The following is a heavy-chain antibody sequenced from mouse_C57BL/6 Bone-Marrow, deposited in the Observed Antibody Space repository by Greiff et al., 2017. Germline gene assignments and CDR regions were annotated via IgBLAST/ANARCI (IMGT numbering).Heavy chain of an antibody. CDR2: IYPRSGNT. J-gene: IGHJ3*01. CDR3: ARDGIYYGNYGWFAY. Sequence: VQLKESGAELARPGASVKLSCKASGYTFTSYGISWVKQRTGQGLEWIGEIYPRSGNTYYNEKFKGKATLTADKSSSTAYMELRSLTSEDSAVYFCARDGIYYGNYGWFAYWGQGTLVTVSA. CDR1: GYTFTSYG. D-gene: IGHD2-1*01. V-gene: IGHV1-81*01.